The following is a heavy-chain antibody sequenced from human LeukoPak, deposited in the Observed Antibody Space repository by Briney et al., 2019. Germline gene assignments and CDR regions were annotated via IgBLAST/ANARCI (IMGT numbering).Heavy chain of an antibody. D-gene: IGHD6-19*01. Sequence: GGSLRLSCAASGFTFSSYIMNWVRQAPGKRLEWVSYTSGSSSTIYYADSVKGRFTISRDNAKNSLYLQMNSLRDEDTAVYYCARDSVAATDYWGQGTLVTVSS. CDR2: TSGSSSTI. V-gene: IGHV3-48*02. J-gene: IGHJ4*02. CDR1: GFTFSSYI. CDR3: ARDSVAATDY.